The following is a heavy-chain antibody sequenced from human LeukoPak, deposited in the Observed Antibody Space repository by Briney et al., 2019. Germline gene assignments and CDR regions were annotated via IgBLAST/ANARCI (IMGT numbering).Heavy chain of an antibody. CDR3: ARGGYPGYYYYYMDV. CDR2: IIPIFGTA. D-gene: IGHD5-12*01. CDR1: GGTFSSYA. J-gene: IGHJ6*03. Sequence: SVKVSCKASGGTFSSYAISCVRQTPGQGLEWMGGIIPIFGTANYAQKFQGRVTITADESTSTAYMELSRLRSEDTAVYYCARGGYPGYYYYYMDVWGKGTTVTVSS. V-gene: IGHV1-69*13.